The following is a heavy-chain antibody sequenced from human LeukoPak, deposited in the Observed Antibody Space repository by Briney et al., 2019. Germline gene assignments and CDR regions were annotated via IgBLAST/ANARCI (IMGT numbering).Heavy chain of an antibody. CDR2: IYYTGST. CDR1: GGSISGDY. CDR3: ARERQWLPDY. J-gene: IGHJ4*02. V-gene: IGHV4-59*01. Sequence: PSQTLSLTCTVSGGSISGDYGNWIRQPPGKRLEWIGFIYYTGSTNYNPSLESRVTISIDTSKNQFSLKLSSVTAADTAVYYCARERQWLPDYWGQGTLVTVSS. D-gene: IGHD5-24*01.